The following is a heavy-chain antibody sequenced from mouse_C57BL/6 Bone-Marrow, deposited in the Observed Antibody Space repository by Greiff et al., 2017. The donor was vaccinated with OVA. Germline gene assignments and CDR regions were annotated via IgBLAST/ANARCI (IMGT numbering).Heavy chain of an antibody. Sequence: QVQLQQSGAELVKPGASVKMSCKASGYTFTSYWITWVKQRPGQCLEWIGDIYPGSGSTNYNEKFKSKATLTVDTSSSTAYMQLSSLTSEDSAVYYCARRYYGSSYWYFDVWGTGTTVTVSS. J-gene: IGHJ1*03. D-gene: IGHD1-1*01. V-gene: IGHV1-55*01. CDR1: GYTFTSYW. CDR2: IYPGSGST. CDR3: ARRYYGSSYWYFDV.